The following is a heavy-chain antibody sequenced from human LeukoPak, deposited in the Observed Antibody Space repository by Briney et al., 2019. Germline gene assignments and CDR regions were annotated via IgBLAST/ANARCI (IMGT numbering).Heavy chain of an antibody. J-gene: IGHJ4*02. CDR1: GGSFSGYY. CDR2: IYTSGST. Sequence: SETLSLTCAVYGGSFSGYYWSWIRQPAGKGLEWIGRIYTSGSTNYNPSLKSRVTRSVDTSKNQFSLKLSSVTAADTAVYYCAREGYYGSGSYYKAFDYWGQGTLVTVSS. D-gene: IGHD3-10*01. V-gene: IGHV4-4*07. CDR3: AREGYYGSGSYYKAFDY.